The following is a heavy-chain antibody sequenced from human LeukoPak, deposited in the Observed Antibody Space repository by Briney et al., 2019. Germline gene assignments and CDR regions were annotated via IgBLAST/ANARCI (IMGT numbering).Heavy chain of an antibody. CDR3: ARDWYRVWFSGPNYYYYYYGMDV. D-gene: IGHD2-21*01. J-gene: IGHJ6*02. Sequence: PGGSLRLSCAASGFTFSSYGMHWVRRAPGKGLEWVAVIWYDGSNKYYADSVKGRFTISRDNSKNTLYLQMNSLRAEDTAVYYCARDWYRVWFSGPNYYYYYYGMDVWGQGTTVTVSS. V-gene: IGHV3-33*01. CDR1: GFTFSSYG. CDR2: IWYDGSNK.